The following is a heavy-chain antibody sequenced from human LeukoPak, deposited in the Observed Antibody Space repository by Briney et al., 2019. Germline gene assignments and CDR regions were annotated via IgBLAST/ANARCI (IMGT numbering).Heavy chain of an antibody. CDR2: ISSSSSYI. CDR1: GFTFSSYS. V-gene: IGHV3-21*01. J-gene: IGHJ4*02. CDR3: ARVGATSGSFDY. Sequence: GGSLRLSCAASGFTFSSYSMNWVRQAPGKGLEWVSSISSSSSYIYYADSVKGRFTISRDNAKNSLYLQMNSLRAEDTAVYYCARVGATSGSFDYWGQGTLVTVSS. D-gene: IGHD1-26*01.